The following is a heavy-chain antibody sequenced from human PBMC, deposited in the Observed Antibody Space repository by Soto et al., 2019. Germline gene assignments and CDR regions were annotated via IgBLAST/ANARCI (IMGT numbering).Heavy chain of an antibody. D-gene: IGHD2-15*01. J-gene: IGHJ6*02. CDR3: TTGSVEGV. V-gene: IGHV3-15*07. Sequence: EVQLVESGGGFIYPGGSLRLSCAASGLTISNAWMNWVRQAPGKGLEWVGRIKTNTAGGTTDYAAAVKGRFTVSRDDSKNTLYLQMNSLKTEVTAVYYCTTGSVEGVWGQGTTVTVSS. CDR2: IKTNTAGGTT. CDR1: GLTISNAW.